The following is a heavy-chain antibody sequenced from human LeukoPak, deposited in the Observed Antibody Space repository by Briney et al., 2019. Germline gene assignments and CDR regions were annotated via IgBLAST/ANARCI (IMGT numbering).Heavy chain of an antibody. V-gene: IGHV4-39*07. CDR2: SYYSGNT. CDR3: ATGRMDV. Sequence: SETLSLTCSLSGGSITSTTYYWGWIRQPPGKGLEWIGSSYYSGNTYYNPSLESRVTISVDTSKNQFSLKLSSVTAADTAVYYCATGRMDVWGKGTTVTVSS. J-gene: IGHJ6*04. CDR1: GGSITSTTYY.